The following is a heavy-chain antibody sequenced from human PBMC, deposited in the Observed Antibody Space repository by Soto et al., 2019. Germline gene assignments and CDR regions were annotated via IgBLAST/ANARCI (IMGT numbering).Heavy chain of an antibody. CDR3: ARAMPTAGYICFDQ. D-gene: IGHD3-9*01. CDR1: GYTFTSYG. Sequence: QVDLVQSGAEVKEPGASVRISCEASGYTFTSYGIHWVRQATGQRLEWMGWINTGSSNTRYSPEFQASVTITRGISARTAYIEPNSLRSEATAIYYCARAMPTAGYICFDQWCPGTLVTVSS. CDR2: INTGSSNT. J-gene: IGHJ4*02. V-gene: IGHV1-3*04.